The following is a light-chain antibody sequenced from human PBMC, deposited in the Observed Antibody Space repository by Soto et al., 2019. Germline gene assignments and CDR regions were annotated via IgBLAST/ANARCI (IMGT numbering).Light chain of an antibody. CDR3: KQRSNWQSIT. CDR1: QSVSSY. Sequence: EIVLTQSPATLSLSPGERATLSCRASQSVSSYLAWYQQKPGQAPRLLIYDASNRATGIPARFSGSGSGTDFTLTISSLEPEDFAVYYCKQRSNWQSITFGQGTRLEIK. J-gene: IGKJ5*01. CDR2: DAS. V-gene: IGKV3-11*01.